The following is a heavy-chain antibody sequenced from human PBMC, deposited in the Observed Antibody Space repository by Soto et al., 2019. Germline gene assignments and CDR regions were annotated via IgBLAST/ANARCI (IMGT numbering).Heavy chain of an antibody. D-gene: IGHD6-19*01. CDR3: ARHGYTSGRTYFDY. V-gene: IGHV4-39*01. J-gene: IGHJ4*02. CDR1: GGYIGSSSYY. CDR2: IYDRGST. Sequence: LEILSLTYTVSGGYIGSSSYYWGWINKPPGKGLEWIGSIYDRGSTYSNPSLKSRLTTSLDTSKNQFSLKLTSVTAADTAVYYCARHGYTSGRTYFDYWGQGTLVTVSS.